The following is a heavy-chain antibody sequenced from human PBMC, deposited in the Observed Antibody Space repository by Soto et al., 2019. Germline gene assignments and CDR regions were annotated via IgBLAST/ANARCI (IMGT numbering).Heavy chain of an antibody. J-gene: IGHJ5*02. CDR3: ARMGYCSSTSCYTTNNWFDP. CDR1: GYTFTSYD. D-gene: IGHD2-2*02. Sequence: APVKVSCKASGYTFTSYDINWVRQATGQGLEWMGWMNPNSGNTGYAQKFQGRVTMTRNTSISTAYMELSSLRSEDTAVYYCARMGYCSSTSCYTTNNWFDPWGQGTLVTVSS. V-gene: IGHV1-8*01. CDR2: MNPNSGNT.